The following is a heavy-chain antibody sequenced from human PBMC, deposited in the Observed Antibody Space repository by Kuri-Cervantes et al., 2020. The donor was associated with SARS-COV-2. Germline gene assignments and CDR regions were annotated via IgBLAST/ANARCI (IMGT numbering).Heavy chain of an antibody. J-gene: IGHJ6*03. CDR3: ASSLLWFGESYYYMDV. V-gene: IGHV3-30*02. Sequence: GESLKISCAASGFTFSSYAMSWVRQAPGKGLEWVAFIRYDGSNKYYADSVKGRFTISRDNSKNTLYLQMNSLRAEDTAVYYCASSLLWFGESYYYMDVWGKGTTVTVSS. D-gene: IGHD3-10*01. CDR1: GFTFSSYA. CDR2: IRYDGSNK.